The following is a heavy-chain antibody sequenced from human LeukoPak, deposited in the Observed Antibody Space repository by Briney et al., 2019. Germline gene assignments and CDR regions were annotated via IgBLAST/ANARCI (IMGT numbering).Heavy chain of an antibody. CDR1: GGSISSYY. CDR3: ARHDYGDSDAFDI. V-gene: IGHV4-59*01. D-gene: IGHD4-17*01. J-gene: IGHJ3*02. Sequence: SETLSLTCTVSGGSISSYYWGWIRQPPGKGLEWIGYIYYSGSTNYNPSLKSRVTISVDTSKNQFSLKLSSVTAADTAVYYCARHDYGDSDAFDIWGQGTMVTVSS. CDR2: IYYSGST.